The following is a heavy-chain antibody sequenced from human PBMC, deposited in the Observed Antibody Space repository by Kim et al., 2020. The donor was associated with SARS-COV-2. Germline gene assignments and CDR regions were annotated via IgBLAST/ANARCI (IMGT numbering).Heavy chain of an antibody. J-gene: IGHJ5*02. D-gene: IGHD1-20*01. Sequence: ASVKVSCKASGYTFTGYYMHWVRQAPGQGLEWMGRINPNSGGTNYAQKFQGRVTMTRDTSISTAYMELSRLRSDDTAVYYCARERRITGTLGPDPWGQGTLVTVSS. CDR1: GYTFTGYY. CDR3: ARERRITGTLGPDP. CDR2: INPNSGGT. V-gene: IGHV1-2*06.